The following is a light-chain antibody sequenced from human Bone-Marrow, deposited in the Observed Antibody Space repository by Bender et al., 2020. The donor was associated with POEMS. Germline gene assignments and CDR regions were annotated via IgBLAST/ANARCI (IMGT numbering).Light chain of an antibody. J-gene: IGLJ3*02. Sequence: QSVLTQPPSASGTPGQRVTISCSGGSSNIGAHAVNWYQHLPGTAPKLLIHSSHRRPSEVPDRFSGSRSGASASLAISGLRSEDEAYYYCAVWDDSLNGWVVRGGTKLTVL. CDR2: SSH. CDR3: AVWDDSLNGWV. V-gene: IGLV1-44*01. CDR1: SSNIGAHA.